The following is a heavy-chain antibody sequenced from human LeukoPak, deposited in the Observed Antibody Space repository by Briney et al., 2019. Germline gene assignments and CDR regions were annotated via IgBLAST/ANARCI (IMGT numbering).Heavy chain of an antibody. CDR1: GFTFSSYE. CDR3: AREAQDFRTGNHRPGHYDYMDV. Sequence: PGGSLRLSCAASGFTFSSYEMNWVRQAPGKGLEWVSYISSSGSTIYYADSVKGRFTISRDNAKNSLYLQMNSLRAEDTAVYYCAREAQDFRTGNHRPGHYDYMDVWGKGTAVTVSS. V-gene: IGHV3-48*03. J-gene: IGHJ6*03. CDR2: ISSSGSTI. D-gene: IGHD1-14*01.